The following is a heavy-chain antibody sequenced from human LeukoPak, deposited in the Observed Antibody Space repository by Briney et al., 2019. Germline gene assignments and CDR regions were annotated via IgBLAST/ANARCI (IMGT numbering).Heavy chain of an antibody. J-gene: IGHJ3*02. D-gene: IGHD3-3*01. Sequence: GASVKVSCKASGYTFTSFDINWVRQATGQGLEWMGWMNYNSGNTNYAQKFQGRVTMTRDTSISTAYLQWSSLKASDTAMYYCARHLFFGAFDIWGQGTMVTVSS. CDR3: ARHLFFGAFDI. CDR2: MNYNSGNT. V-gene: IGHV1-8*01. CDR1: GYTFTSFD.